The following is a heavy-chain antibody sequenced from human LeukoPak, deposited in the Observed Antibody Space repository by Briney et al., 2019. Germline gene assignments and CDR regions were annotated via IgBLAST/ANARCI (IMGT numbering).Heavy chain of an antibody. CDR1: GGSISSGGYS. D-gene: IGHD3-3*01. CDR2: IYHSGST. V-gene: IGHV4-30-2*01. Sequence: SETLSLTCAVSGGSISSGGYSWSWIRQPPGKGLEWIGYIYHSGSTYYNPSLKSRVTISVDTSKNQFSLKLSSVTAADTAVYYCARDWSGYYNYFDYWGQGTLVTVSS. CDR3: ARDWSGYYNYFDY. J-gene: IGHJ4*02.